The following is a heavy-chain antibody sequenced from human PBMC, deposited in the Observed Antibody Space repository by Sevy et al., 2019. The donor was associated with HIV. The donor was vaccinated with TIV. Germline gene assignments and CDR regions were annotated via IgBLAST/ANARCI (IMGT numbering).Heavy chain of an antibody. J-gene: IGHJ4*02. CDR2: IKRKTDGGTI. V-gene: IGHV3-15*01. Sequence: GSLRLSCVASAFTFTNAWMNWVRQAPGKGLEWVGRIKRKTDGGTIDYVAPVKGKIIISRDDSKNTLYLQMNSLKTEDTAVYYCTTDLVLTGSNYFDYWGPGTLVTVSS. CDR1: AFTFTNAW. D-gene: IGHD3-9*01. CDR3: TTDLVLTGSNYFDY.